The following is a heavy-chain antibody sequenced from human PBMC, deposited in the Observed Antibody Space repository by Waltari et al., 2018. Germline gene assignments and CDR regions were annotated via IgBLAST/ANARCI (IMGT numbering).Heavy chain of an antibody. CDR2: ISGNSGST. V-gene: IGHV4-59*12. CDR1: GGSFSGYY. Sequence: QVQLQESGPGLVKPSETLSLTCAVSGGSFSGYYWGWIRQPPGKGLEWIGYISGNSGSTHYTPSLTSRVTISRDTSKNQFSLKLNSVTAADTAVYYCGRRISAARGFDYWGQGVLVTVSS. J-gene: IGHJ4*02. CDR3: GRRISAARGFDY. D-gene: IGHD6-13*01.